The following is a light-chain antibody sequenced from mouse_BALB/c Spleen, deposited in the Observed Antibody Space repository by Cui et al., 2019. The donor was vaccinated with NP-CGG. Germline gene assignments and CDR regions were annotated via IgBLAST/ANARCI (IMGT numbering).Light chain of an antibody. V-gene: IGLV1*01. CDR3: ALWYSNHWV. CDR1: TGAVTTSNY. J-gene: IGLJ1*01. CDR2: GTN. Sequence: QAVVTQESARTTSPGETVTLTCRSSTGAVTTSNYANWVQEKPYHLFTGLIGGTNNRAPGVPARFSGSLIGDKAALTITGAQTEDEAIYFCALWYSNHWVFGGGTKLTVL.